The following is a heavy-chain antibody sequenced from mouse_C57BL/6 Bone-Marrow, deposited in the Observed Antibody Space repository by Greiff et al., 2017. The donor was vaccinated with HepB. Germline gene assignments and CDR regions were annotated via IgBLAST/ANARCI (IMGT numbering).Heavy chain of an antibody. CDR2: INPNNGGT. Sequence: EVKLQQSGPELVKPGASVKISCKASGYTFTDYYMNWVKQSHGKSLEWIGDINPNNGGTSYNQKFKGKATLTVDKSSSTAYMELRSLTSEDSAVYYCARWAGYYGSSPWYFDVWGTGTTVTVSS. CDR3: ARWAGYYGSSPWYFDV. CDR1: GYTFTDYY. D-gene: IGHD1-1*01. V-gene: IGHV1-26*01. J-gene: IGHJ1*03.